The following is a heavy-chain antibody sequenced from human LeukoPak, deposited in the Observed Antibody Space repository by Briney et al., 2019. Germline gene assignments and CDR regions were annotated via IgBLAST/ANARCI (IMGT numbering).Heavy chain of an antibody. J-gene: IGHJ4*02. D-gene: IGHD5-24*01. V-gene: IGHV4-31*03. CDR1: GGSISSGGYY. CDR3: ARDMMAGIYDY. CDR2: IYYSGST. Sequence: PSETLSLTCTVSGGSISSGGYYWSWIRQHPGKGLEWIGYIYYSGSTYYNPSLKSRVTISVDTSKNQFSLKLSSVTAADTAVYYCARDMMAGIYDYWGQGTLVTVSS.